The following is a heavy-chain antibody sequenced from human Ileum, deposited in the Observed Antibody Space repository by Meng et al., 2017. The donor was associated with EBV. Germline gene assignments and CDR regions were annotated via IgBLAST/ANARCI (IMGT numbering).Heavy chain of an antibody. CDR3: VRGPPVGVPGPGDY. Sequence: QVRLVQCGAEVKNPGASVKVSCKASGYAFTSYILHWVRQAPGQRLEWMGWINVGVGYTKYSQKFQGRVTISSDTSATTGYMELSSLRSEDTAVYYCVRGPPVGVPGPGDYWGQGTLVTVSS. V-gene: IGHV1-3*01. CDR1: GYAFTSYI. J-gene: IGHJ4*02. D-gene: IGHD2-21*01. CDR2: INVGVGYT.